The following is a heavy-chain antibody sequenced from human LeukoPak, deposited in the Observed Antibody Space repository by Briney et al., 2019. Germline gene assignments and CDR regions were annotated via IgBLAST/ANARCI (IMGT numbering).Heavy chain of an antibody. J-gene: IGHJ4*02. CDR3: AREDDAYNY. D-gene: IGHD5-24*01. V-gene: IGHV3-23*01. CDR2: ISGSGGTT. CDR1: GFTFRSYA. Sequence: GGSLRLSCAASGFTFRSYAMSWVRQAPGKGLEWVSVISGSGGTTHYADSVKGRFTISRDNSKNTLYPQMNSLRADDTAVYYCAREDDAYNYWGQGTLVTASS.